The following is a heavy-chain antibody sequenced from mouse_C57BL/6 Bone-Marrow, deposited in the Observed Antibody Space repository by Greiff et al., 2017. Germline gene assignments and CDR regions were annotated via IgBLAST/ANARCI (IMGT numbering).Heavy chain of an antibody. CDR2: IYPGSGST. Sequence: QVQLQQPGAELVKPGASVMMSCKASGYTFTSYWITWVKQRPGQGLEWIGDIYPGSGSTNYNEKFKSKATLTVDTSSSTAYMQLSSLTSEDSAVYYCARLYYSRAWFAYWGQGTLVTVSA. CDR1: GYTFTSYW. V-gene: IGHV1-55*01. CDR3: ARLYYSRAWFAY. D-gene: IGHD2-5*01. J-gene: IGHJ3*01.